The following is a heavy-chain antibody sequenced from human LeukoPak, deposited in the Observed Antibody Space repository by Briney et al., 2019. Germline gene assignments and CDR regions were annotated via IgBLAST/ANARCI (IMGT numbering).Heavy chain of an antibody. CDR3: ASGYYDSSGYYYDLFDY. D-gene: IGHD3-22*01. V-gene: IGHV3-48*04. CDR2: ISSSGSTI. J-gene: IGHJ4*02. Sequence: PGGSLRLSCEASGVTFSSYVMSWVRQAPGKGLEWVSYISSSGSTIYYADSVKGRFTISRDNAKNSLYLQMNSLRAEDTAVYYCASGYYDSSGYYYDLFDYWGQGTLVTVSS. CDR1: GVTFSSYV.